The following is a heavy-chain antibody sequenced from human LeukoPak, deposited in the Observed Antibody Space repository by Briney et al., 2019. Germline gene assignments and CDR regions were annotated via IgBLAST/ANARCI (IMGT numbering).Heavy chain of an antibody. CDR3: ARGPALQILGVVIIGYFDY. CDR2: IYYSGST. D-gene: IGHD3-3*01. V-gene: IGHV4-59*12. J-gene: IGHJ4*02. Sequence: PSETLSLTCTVSGGSISSYYWSWIRQPPGKGLEWIGCIYYSGSTNYNPSLKSRVTISVDTSKNQFSLKLSSVTAADTAVYYCARGPALQILGVVIIGYFDYWGQGTLVTVSS. CDR1: GGSISSYY.